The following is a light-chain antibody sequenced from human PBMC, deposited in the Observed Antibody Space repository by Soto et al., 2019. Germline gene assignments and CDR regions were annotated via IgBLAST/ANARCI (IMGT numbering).Light chain of an antibody. J-gene: IGKJ3*01. CDR1: QDSSNY. Sequence: DIQMTQSPSSLYASVGARVTITCQASQDSSNYLNWYQQKPGKAPKLLISDASIWEAGVPSRFSGSGSETDFTSIISGLQPQDIAPYYCQQYDTLPPTCGPGTQVDLK. CDR3: QQYDTLPPT. V-gene: IGKV1-33*01. CDR2: DAS.